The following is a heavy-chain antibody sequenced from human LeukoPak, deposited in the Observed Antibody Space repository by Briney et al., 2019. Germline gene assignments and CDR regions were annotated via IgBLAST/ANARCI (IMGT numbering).Heavy chain of an antibody. CDR1: GGSISSSS. CDR2: ISSSSSYI. Sequence: PSETLSLTCTVSGGSISSSSYYWGWIRQAPGKGLEWVSSISSSSSYIYYADSVKGRFTISRDNAKNSLYLQMNSLRAEDTAVYYCAREASLSGYSGYDYHYYYGMDVWGQGTTVTVSS. CDR3: AREASLSGYSGYDYHYYYGMDV. V-gene: IGHV3-21*01. D-gene: IGHD5-12*01. J-gene: IGHJ6*02.